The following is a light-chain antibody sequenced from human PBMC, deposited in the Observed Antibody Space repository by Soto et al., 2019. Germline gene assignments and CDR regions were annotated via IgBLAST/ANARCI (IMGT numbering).Light chain of an antibody. V-gene: IGKV3-11*01. Sequence: QSVVTLSLYQGERATLSCRASQSVSSYLAWYQQKPGQAPRLLIYDASNRATGIPARFSGSGSGTDFTLTISSLEPEDFAVYYCQQRSNWPITFGQGTLLEIK. CDR3: QQRSNWPIT. CDR1: QSVSSY. CDR2: DAS. J-gene: IGKJ5*01.